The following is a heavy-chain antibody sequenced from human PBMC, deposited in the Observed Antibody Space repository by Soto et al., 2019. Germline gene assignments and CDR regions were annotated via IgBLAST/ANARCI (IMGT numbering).Heavy chain of an antibody. CDR3: ARGVGYFDWLYHFDY. CDR1: GGSISSGGYY. CDR2: IYYSGST. V-gene: IGHV4-31*03. D-gene: IGHD3-9*01. Sequence: PSETLSLTCTVSGGSISSGGYYWSWIRQHPGKGLEWIGYIYYSGSTYYNPSLKSRVTISVDTSKNQFSLKLSSVTAADTAVYYCARGVGYFDWLYHFDYWGQGTLVTVSS. J-gene: IGHJ4*02.